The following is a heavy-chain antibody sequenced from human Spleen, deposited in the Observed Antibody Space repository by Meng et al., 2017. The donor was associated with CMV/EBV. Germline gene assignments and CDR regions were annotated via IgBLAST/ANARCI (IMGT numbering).Heavy chain of an antibody. V-gene: IGHV3-49*04. Sequence: GESLKISCTASGFTFGDYAMSWVRQAPGKGLEWVGFIRSKAYGGTTEYAASVKGRFTISRDDSKSIAYLQMNSLKTEDTAVYYCTRDSGDYFDYWGQGTLVTVSS. J-gene: IGHJ4*02. CDR2: IRSKAYGGTT. CDR1: GFTFGDYA. CDR3: TRDSGDYFDY.